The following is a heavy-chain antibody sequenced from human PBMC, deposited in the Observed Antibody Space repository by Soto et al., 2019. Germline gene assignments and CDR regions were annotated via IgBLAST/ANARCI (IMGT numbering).Heavy chain of an antibody. J-gene: IGHJ5*02. Sequence: GGSLRLSCAASGFTFSSYWMHWVRQAPGKGLVWVSRINSDGSSTSYADSVKGRFTISRDNAKNTLYLQMNSLRAEDTAVYYCARGLGCSGGSCYPNWFAPWGQGTLVTVSS. D-gene: IGHD2-15*01. CDR3: ARGLGCSGGSCYPNWFAP. CDR1: GFTFSSYW. V-gene: IGHV3-74*01. CDR2: INSDGSST.